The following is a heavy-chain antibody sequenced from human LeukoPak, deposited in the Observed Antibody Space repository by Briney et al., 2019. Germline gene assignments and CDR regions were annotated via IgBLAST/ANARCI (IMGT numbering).Heavy chain of an antibody. CDR2: IYYSGST. Sequence: SETLSLTCTVSGGSISSGGYYWSWIRQHPGKGLEWIGYIYYSGSTYYNPSLKSRVTISVDTSKNQFSLKLSSVTAADTAVYYCARARYCSSTSCDDWFDPWGQETLVTVSS. D-gene: IGHD2-2*01. CDR1: GGSISSGGYY. J-gene: IGHJ5*02. CDR3: ARARYCSSTSCDDWFDP. V-gene: IGHV4-31*03.